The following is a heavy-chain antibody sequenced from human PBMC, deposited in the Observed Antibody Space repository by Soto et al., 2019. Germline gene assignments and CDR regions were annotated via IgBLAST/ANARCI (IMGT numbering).Heavy chain of an antibody. J-gene: IGHJ6*03. CDR2: IYSGGST. D-gene: IGHD2-15*01. Sequence: EVQLVESGGGLVQPGGSLRLSCAASGFTVSSNYMSWVRQAPGKGLEWVSVIYSGGSTYYADSVKGRFTISRDNSKNTLYIQMNRLRDEDTAVYYCARDSTDWSGGSGYQDYYYYYYMDVWGKGTTVTVSS. CDR1: GFTVSSNY. CDR3: ARDSTDWSGGSGYQDYYYYYYMDV. V-gene: IGHV3-66*01.